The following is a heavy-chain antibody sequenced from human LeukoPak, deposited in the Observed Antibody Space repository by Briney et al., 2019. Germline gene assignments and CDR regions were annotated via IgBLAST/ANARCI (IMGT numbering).Heavy chain of an antibody. Sequence: GGSLRLSCAAAGFTLSTYDMHWVRQVTGKGPEWVSVIGTAGDTYYAGSVQGRFTISRENAKNSLYLQMNSLRAGDTAVYYCARGTGTYFDYWGQGALVIVSS. J-gene: IGHJ4*02. D-gene: IGHD3/OR15-3a*01. CDR2: IGTAGDT. CDR3: ARGTGTYFDY. V-gene: IGHV3-13*01. CDR1: GFTLSTYD.